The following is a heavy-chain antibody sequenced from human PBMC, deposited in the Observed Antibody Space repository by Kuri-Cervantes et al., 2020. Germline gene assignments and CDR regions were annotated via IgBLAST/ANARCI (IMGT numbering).Heavy chain of an antibody. CDR2: ISYDGSNK. Sequence: GGSLRLSCAASGFTFSDYYMSWIRQAPGKGLEWVAVISYDGSNKYYADSVKGRVTISRDNSKNTLYLQMNSLRAEDTAVYYCRLRYFDWLGGMDVWGQGTTVTVSS. J-gene: IGHJ6*02. V-gene: IGHV3-30*03. CDR1: GFTFSDYY. D-gene: IGHD3-9*01. CDR3: RLRYFDWLGGMDV.